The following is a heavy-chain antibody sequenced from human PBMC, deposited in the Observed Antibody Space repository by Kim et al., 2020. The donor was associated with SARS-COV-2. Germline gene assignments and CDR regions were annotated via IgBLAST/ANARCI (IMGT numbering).Heavy chain of an antibody. Sequence: GGSLRLSCAASGFTFDDYAMHWVRQAPGKGLEWVSGISWNSGSIGYADSVKGRFTISRDNAKNSLYLQMNSLRAEDTALYYCAKDLIFMTTVPTRAFDIWGQGTMVTVSS. CDR2: ISWNSGSI. D-gene: IGHD4-17*01. CDR3: AKDLIFMTTVPTRAFDI. CDR1: GFTFDDYA. V-gene: IGHV3-9*01. J-gene: IGHJ3*02.